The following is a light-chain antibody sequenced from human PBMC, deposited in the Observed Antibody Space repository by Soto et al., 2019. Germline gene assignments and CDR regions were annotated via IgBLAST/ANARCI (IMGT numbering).Light chain of an antibody. CDR3: QHYNNWPPWT. CDR1: ESISSN. CDR2: GAS. Sequence: EIVMTQSPATLSVSPGERATLSCRASESISSNLAWYQQKPGQAPRLLIYGASIRATDIPARFSGGGSGTEFTLTISSLQSEDFAVYYCQHYNNWPPWTFGQGTKVDI. J-gene: IGKJ1*01. V-gene: IGKV3-15*01.